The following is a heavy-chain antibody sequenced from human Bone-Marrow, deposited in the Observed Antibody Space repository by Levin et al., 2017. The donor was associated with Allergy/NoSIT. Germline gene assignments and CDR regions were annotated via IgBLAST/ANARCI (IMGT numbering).Heavy chain of an antibody. CDR2: IYYSGST. Sequence: PSETLSLTCTVSGGSISSGGYYWSWIRQHPGKGLEWIGYIYYSGSTYYNPSLKSRVTISVDTSKNQFSLKLSSVTAADTAVYYCARGIHGIAVAGTRTPTKDWFDPWGQGTLVTVSS. CDR3: ARGIHGIAVAGTRTPTKDWFDP. D-gene: IGHD6-19*01. CDR1: GGSISSGGYY. J-gene: IGHJ5*02. V-gene: IGHV4-31*03.